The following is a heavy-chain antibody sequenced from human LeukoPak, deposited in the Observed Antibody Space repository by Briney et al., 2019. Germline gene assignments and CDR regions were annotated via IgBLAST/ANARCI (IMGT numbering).Heavy chain of an antibody. D-gene: IGHD2/OR15-2a*01. CDR1: GGTFSSYA. CDR2: IIPIFGTA. J-gene: IGHJ4*02. V-gene: IGHV1-69*05. Sequence: SVKVSCKASGGTFSSYAISWVRQAPGQGLEWMGGIIPIFGTANYAQKFQGRVTMTRDTSTSTVHMELSSLRSEDTAVYYCARGQNKCLGHWGQGTLVTVSS. CDR3: ARGQNKCLGH.